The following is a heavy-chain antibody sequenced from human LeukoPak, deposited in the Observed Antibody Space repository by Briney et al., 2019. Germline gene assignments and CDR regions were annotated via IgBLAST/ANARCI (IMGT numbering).Heavy chain of an antibody. Sequence: SETLSLICAVYGGSFSGYYWGWFRQPPGKGLEWIGSIYYSGGTYYNTSLTSRVTISVVTSKNQFSLKLSSVTAADTALYNCVRLCTICSGAGKGYIDYWGQGTLVTVSS. CDR2: IYYSGGT. V-gene: IGHV4-39*01. D-gene: IGHD3-10*01. J-gene: IGHJ4*02. CDR1: GGSFSGYY. CDR3: VRLCTICSGAGKGYIDY.